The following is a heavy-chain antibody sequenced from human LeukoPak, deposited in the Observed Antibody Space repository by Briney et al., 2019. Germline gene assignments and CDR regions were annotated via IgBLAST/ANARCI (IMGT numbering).Heavy chain of an antibody. CDR2: IYHSGGT. CDR3: ATNGYYCMDV. J-gene: IGHJ6*03. V-gene: IGHV4-4*02. D-gene: IGHD2-8*01. CDR1: GGSISGSPNW. Sequence: PSETLSLTCAVSGGSISGSPNWWSWVRQPPGKGLGWIGEIYHSGGTNYNPSLKSRITISVDKSQNQFSLKVNSLTAADTAVYYCATNGYYCMDVWGKGTTVTVSS.